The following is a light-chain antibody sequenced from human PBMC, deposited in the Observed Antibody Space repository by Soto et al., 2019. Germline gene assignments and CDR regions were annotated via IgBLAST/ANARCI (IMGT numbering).Light chain of an antibody. J-gene: IGLJ3*02. V-gene: IGLV2-11*01. CDR1: SSDVGAYDY. Sequence: QSALTQPRSVSGSPGQSVTISCTGTSSDVGAYDYVSWYQQHPGKAPKLMIYTITKRPSGVPDRFSGSKSGNMASLTISGLQAEDEADYYCCSYAGSFTWVFGGGTKLTVL. CDR3: CSYAGSFTWV. CDR2: TIT.